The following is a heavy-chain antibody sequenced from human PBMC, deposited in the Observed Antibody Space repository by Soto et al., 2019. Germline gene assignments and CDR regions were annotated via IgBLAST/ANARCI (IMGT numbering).Heavy chain of an antibody. V-gene: IGHV3-30*04. CDR3: ARRYCRGVRCNGNDAFDM. Sequence: QVQLVESGGGVVQPGRSLRLSCAAFGITFSTDAFHWVRQAPGKGLEWVAVISEDARTTYYADSVKGRFTISRDNSKNTVYLQMNSLRPEDTALYYCARRYCRGVRCNGNDAFDMWGQGTMVSVSS. J-gene: IGHJ3*02. CDR2: ISEDARTT. CDR1: GITFSTDA. D-gene: IGHD2-15*01.